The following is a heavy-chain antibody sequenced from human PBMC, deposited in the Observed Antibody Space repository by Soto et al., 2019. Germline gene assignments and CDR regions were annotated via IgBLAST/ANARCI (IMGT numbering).Heavy chain of an antibody. Sequence: GGSLRLSCAASGFTFGSYSMNWVRQAPGKGLEWVSSISSSSSYIYYADSVKGRFTISRDNAKNSLYLQMNSLRAEDTAVYYCARDSTEKYYYGYYFDYWGQGTLVTVSS. CDR2: ISSSSSYI. J-gene: IGHJ4*02. CDR3: ARDSTEKYYYGYYFDY. V-gene: IGHV3-21*01. CDR1: GFTFGSYS. D-gene: IGHD3-10*01.